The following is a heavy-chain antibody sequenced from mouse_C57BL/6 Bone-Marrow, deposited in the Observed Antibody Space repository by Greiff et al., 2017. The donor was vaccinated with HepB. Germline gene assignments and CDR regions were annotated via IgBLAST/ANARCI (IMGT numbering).Heavy chain of an antibody. CDR1: GYTFTSYT. Sequence: VQLQESGAELARPGASVKMSCKASGYTFTSYTMHWVKQRPGQGLEWIGYINPSSGYTKYNQKFKDKATLTADKSSSTAYMQLSSLTSEDSAVYYCARLRDSNYVGFAYWGQGTLVTVSA. CDR3: ARLRDSNYVGFAY. V-gene: IGHV1-4*01. CDR2: INPSSGYT. J-gene: IGHJ3*01. D-gene: IGHD2-5*01.